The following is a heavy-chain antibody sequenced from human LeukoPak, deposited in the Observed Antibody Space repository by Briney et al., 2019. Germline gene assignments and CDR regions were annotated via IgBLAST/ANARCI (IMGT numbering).Heavy chain of an antibody. CDR1: GFTFSSYA. D-gene: IGHD3-10*01. V-gene: IGHV3-23*01. CDR2: ISGSGGST. J-gene: IGHJ4*02. Sequence: GGSLRLSCAASGFTFSSYAMSWVRQAPGKGLDWVSAISGSGGSTYYADSVKGRFTISRDNSKITMYLQMNSLRAEDTVVYYCAKGKRYYGSGSPEVYCDYWGQGTLVTVSS. CDR3: AKGKRYYGSGSPEVYCDY.